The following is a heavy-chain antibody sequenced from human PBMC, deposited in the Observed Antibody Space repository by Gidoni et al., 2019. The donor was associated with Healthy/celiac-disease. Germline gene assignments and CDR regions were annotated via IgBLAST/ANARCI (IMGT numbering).Heavy chain of an antibody. J-gene: IGHJ4*02. CDR1: GGSISSSSYY. V-gene: IGHV4-39*01. CDR3: ARCYCSSTSCYGPYYFDY. D-gene: IGHD2-2*01. Sequence: QLQLQESGPGLVKPSETLSLTCTVSGGSISSSSYYWGWIRQPPGKGLEWMGSIYYSGSTYYNPSLKSRVTISVDTSKNQFSLKLSSVTAADTAVYYCARCYCSSTSCYGPYYFDYWGQGTLVTVSS. CDR2: IYYSGST.